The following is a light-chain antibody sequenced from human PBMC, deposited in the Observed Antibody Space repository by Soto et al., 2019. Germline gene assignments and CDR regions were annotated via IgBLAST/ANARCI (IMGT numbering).Light chain of an antibody. CDR2: DAS. Sequence: DIQMTQSPSTLSASVGDRVTITCRASQSISSWLAWYQQKPGKAPKLLIYDASTLESGVPSRFSGSGSGTEFTLTISSLQPDDFATYYCQQFRLTLGGGTKVEIK. J-gene: IGKJ4*01. CDR3: QQFRLT. CDR1: QSISSW. V-gene: IGKV1-5*01.